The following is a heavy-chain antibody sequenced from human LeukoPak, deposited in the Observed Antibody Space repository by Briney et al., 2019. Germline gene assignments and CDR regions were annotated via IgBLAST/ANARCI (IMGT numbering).Heavy chain of an antibody. Sequence: SVKVSCKASGGTFSSYAISWVRQAPGQGLEWMERIIPILGIANYAQKFQGRVAITADKSTSTAYMELSSLRSEDTAVYYCARDRGYYYDSSGSSREGDDFDYWGQGTLVTVSS. J-gene: IGHJ4*02. CDR2: IIPILGIA. CDR3: ARDRGYYYDSSGSSREGDDFDY. V-gene: IGHV1-69*04. D-gene: IGHD3-22*01. CDR1: GGTFSSYA.